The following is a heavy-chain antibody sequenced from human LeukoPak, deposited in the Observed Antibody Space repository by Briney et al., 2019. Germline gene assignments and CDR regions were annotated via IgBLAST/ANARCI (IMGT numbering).Heavy chain of an antibody. CDR1: GGSFGGYY. J-gene: IGHJ4*02. CDR3: ARVEASNPAPFDY. CDR2: INHSGST. Sequence: SETLALTCAVYGGSFGGYYWRWIRQPAGKGLEWIGEINHSGSTNYNPSLKSRVTISVDTSKNQFSLKLSSVTAPDTAVYYCARVEASNPAPFDYWGQGTLVTVSS. V-gene: IGHV4-34*01. D-gene: IGHD2-2*01.